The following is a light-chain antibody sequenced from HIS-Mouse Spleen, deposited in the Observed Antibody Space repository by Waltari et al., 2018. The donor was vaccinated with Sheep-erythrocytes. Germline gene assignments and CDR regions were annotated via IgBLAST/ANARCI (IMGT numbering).Light chain of an antibody. V-gene: IGLV2-23*01. CDR2: EGS. CDR1: SSDVGRYHL. Sequence: QSALTQPASVSGSPGQSITISCTGTSSDVGRYHLVSWYQQHPGKAPKLMIYEGSKRPSGVSNRFSGSKSGNTASLTISGLQAEDEADYYCCSYAGSSTPWVFGGGTKLTVL. CDR3: CSYAGSSTPWV. J-gene: IGLJ3*02.